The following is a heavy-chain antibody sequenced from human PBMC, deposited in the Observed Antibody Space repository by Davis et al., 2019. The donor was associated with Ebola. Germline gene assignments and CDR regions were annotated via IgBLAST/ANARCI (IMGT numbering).Heavy chain of an antibody. D-gene: IGHD6-19*01. Sequence: GGSLRLSCAASGFTFSSYGMHWVRQAPGKGLEWVAVMSHDGSNRFYADSVKGRFTISRDNSKDTLYLLMDSLRAEDTAVYYCAKDRQWLARVGNYYGMDVWGQGTTVTVSS. J-gene: IGHJ6*02. CDR3: AKDRQWLARVGNYYGMDV. CDR1: GFTFSSYG. CDR2: MSHDGSNR. V-gene: IGHV3-30*18.